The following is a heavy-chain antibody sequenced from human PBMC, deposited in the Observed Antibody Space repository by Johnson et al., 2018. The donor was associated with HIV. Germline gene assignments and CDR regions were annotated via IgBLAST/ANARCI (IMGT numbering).Heavy chain of an antibody. D-gene: IGHD6-19*01. V-gene: IGHV3-13*01. CDR2: IGTAGDT. CDR3: ARAGSSGWSNDAFDI. Sequence: VQLVESGGGLVQPGGSLRLSCAASGFTVSSYDMHWVRQATGKGLEWVSAIGTAGDTYYPGSVKGRFTISRENAKNSLYLQMNSLRAGDTAVYYCARAGSSGWSNDAFDIWGQGTMVTVSS. CDR1: GFTVSSYD. J-gene: IGHJ3*02.